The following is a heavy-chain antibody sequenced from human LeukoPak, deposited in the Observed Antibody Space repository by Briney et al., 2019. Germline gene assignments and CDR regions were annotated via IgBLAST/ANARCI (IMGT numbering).Heavy chain of an antibody. D-gene: IGHD3-10*01. CDR3: ARAIRGSAVDTGDR. J-gene: IGHJ4*02. CDR2: IKNDGSEE. Sequence: GGSLRLSCAASGFTFSSYWMRWVRQAPGKGLEGVANIKNDGSEEYYVDSVKGRFTISRDNAKNSLFLQMNSLSVEDTAVYYCARAIRGSAVDTGDRWGQGTLVTVSS. CDR1: GFTFSSYW. V-gene: IGHV3-7*01.